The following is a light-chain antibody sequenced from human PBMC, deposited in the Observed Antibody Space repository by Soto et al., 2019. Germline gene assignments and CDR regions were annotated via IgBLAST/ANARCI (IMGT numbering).Light chain of an antibody. CDR2: DVN. J-gene: IGLJ2*01. V-gene: IGLV2-11*01. CDR1: DSDVGTYNY. CDR3: FSYAGYYTLL. Sequence: QSVLTQPRSVSGSPGQSVTISCTGSDSDVGTYNYVSWYQQHPGRAPKLMIYDVNKRPSAVPDRFSGSKSGNTASLTISGLQAEDEADYYCFSYAGYYTLLFGGGTKVTVL.